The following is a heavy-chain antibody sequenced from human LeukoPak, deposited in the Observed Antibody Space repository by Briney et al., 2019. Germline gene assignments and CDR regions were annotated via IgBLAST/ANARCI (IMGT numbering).Heavy chain of an antibody. CDR1: GFPFSSHD. Sequence: GGSLRLSCAASGFPFSSHDMHWVRQAPGKTLEWVSVIGADGDIYYSVSVKGRSTISRENAKNSLYLQMNSLRAGDTAVYYCARARNGGSFDPWGQGTLVTVSS. V-gene: IGHV3-13*04. CDR2: IGADGDI. D-gene: IGHD3-16*01. J-gene: IGHJ5*02. CDR3: ARARNGGSFDP.